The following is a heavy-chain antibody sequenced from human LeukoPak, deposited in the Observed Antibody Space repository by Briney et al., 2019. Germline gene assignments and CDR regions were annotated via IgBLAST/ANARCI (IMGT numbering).Heavy chain of an antibody. Sequence: GGSLRLSCAASGFTFSSYSMNWVRQAPGKGLEWVSSISSSSSSYIYYADSVKGRFTISRDNAKNSLYLQMNSLRAEDTAVYYCAREPLGYCSSTSCPYYMDVWGKGTTVTVSS. CDR3: AREPLGYCSSTSCPYYMDV. D-gene: IGHD2-2*01. J-gene: IGHJ6*03. V-gene: IGHV3-21*01. CDR2: ISSSSSSYI. CDR1: GFTFSSYS.